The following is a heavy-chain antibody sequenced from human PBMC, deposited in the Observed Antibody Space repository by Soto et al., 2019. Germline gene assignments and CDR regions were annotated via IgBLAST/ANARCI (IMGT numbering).Heavy chain of an antibody. CDR1: GYTLTAYN. CDR2: IIPIFGTA. D-gene: IGHD4-17*01. Sequence: QVQLVQSGAEVKKPGASVKVSCKASGYTLTAYNRHWVGRAPGQGLEWLGWIIPIFGTANYAQKFQGRVTITADESTSTAYMELSSLRSEDTAVYYCARARDDYGDYNYGMDVWGQGTTVTVSS. V-gene: IGHV1-69*01. CDR3: ARARDDYGDYNYGMDV. J-gene: IGHJ6*02.